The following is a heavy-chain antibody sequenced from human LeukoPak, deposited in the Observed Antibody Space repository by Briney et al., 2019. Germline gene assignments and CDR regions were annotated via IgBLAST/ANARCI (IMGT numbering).Heavy chain of an antibody. CDR1: VYTFTNYD. D-gene: IGHD5-12*01. V-gene: IGHV1-8*01. J-gene: IGHJ4*02. CDR2: MNPRSDNT. Sequence: ASVSVSFTSSVYTFTNYDINWVRQGIGQGLEWMGWMNPRSDNTGRAHRFQGRLTITSDTSIKTAYTQLSNPRSGDHTIHYCDRASGWLSDIQYWGQGTLVTVPS. CDR3: DRASGWLSDIQY.